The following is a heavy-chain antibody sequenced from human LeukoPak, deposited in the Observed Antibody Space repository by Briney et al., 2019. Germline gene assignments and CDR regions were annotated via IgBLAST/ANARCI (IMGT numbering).Heavy chain of an antibody. J-gene: IGHJ4*02. V-gene: IGHV2-5*01. CDR1: GFSLSTSGVG. D-gene: IGHD1-7*01. Sequence: SGPTLVKPTQTLTLTCTFSGFSLSTSGVGVGWIRQPPGKALEWLALIYWNDDKRYSPSLKSRLTITKDTSKNQVVLTMTNMDPVDTATYYCAHSPEDWNYGDCFDYWGQGILVTVSS. CDR3: AHSPEDWNYGDCFDY. CDR2: IYWNDDK.